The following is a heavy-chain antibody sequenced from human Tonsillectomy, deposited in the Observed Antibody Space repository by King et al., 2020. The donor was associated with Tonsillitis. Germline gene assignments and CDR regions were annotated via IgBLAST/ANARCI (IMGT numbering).Heavy chain of an antibody. CDR3: AKDRDFWSPHGMDV. D-gene: IGHD3-3*01. CDR1: GFTFSSYA. J-gene: IGHJ6*02. V-gene: IGHV3-23*04. Sequence: VQLVESGGGLIQPGGSLRLSCAASGFTFSSYAMNWVRQAPGKGLEWVSGLSVSGGSTYYADSVEGRFAISRDTSKNTLYLQMNRLRAEDTAVYYCAKDRDFWSPHGMDVWGQGTTVTVSS. CDR2: LSVSGGST.